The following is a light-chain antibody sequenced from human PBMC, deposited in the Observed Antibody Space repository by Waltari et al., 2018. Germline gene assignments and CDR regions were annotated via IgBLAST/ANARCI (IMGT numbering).Light chain of an antibody. CDR2: EVT. CDR3: SSFAGRWV. V-gene: IGLV2-8*01. J-gene: IGLJ3*02. CDR1: SSDLGLDNF. Sequence: QSALTQPASVSASPGQSVTLSCPGTSSDLGLDNFVSWYHQHPGKAPKVIIYEVTKRSSGVPDRFSGSKSGNTASLTVSGLQAEDEADYYCSSFAGRWVFGGGTKLTVL.